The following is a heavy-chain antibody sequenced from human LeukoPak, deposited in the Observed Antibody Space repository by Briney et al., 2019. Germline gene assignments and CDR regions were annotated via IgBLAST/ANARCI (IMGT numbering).Heavy chain of an antibody. CDR2: INSDGTST. V-gene: IGHV3-74*01. CDR1: GVTLSSYW. CDR3: VAARADFDY. Sequence: GGSLRLSCAASGVTLSSYWMHWVRQAPGKGLVWVSRINSDGTSTTYADPVKGRFTISRDTAKNSLYLQMNCLRAEDTAVYYCVAARADFDYWGQGTLVTVSS. D-gene: IGHD2-15*01. J-gene: IGHJ4*02.